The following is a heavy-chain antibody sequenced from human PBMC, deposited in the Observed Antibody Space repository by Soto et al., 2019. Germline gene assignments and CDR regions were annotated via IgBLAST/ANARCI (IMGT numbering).Heavy chain of an antibody. CDR2: ITPFNGNT. J-gene: IGHJ4*02. D-gene: IGHD3-22*01. CDR3: ASGRYDASGYFDY. Sequence: GASVKVSCKASGYTFTSYDINWVRQATGQGLEWMGWITPFNGNTKYAQKFQDRVTFTGDTSLNTAYMELSSLRSDDTAMFYCASGRYDASGYFDYWGQGTLVTVSS. CDR1: GYTFTSYD. V-gene: IGHV1-45*02.